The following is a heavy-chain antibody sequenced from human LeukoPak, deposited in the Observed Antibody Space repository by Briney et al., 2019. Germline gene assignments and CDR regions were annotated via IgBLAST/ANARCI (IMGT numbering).Heavy chain of an antibody. D-gene: IGHD1-26*01. Sequence: PGGSLRLSCAAPGFTFSSYGMHRGRQAPGKGLEWVAVISYDGSNKYYADSVSGQFTISRDNSKNTLYLQMNGLKAEDTAVYYCAKDRELVGTYFDYWGQGTLVTVSS. CDR2: ISYDGSNK. CDR1: GFTFSSYG. CDR3: AKDRELVGTYFDY. J-gene: IGHJ4*02. V-gene: IGHV3-30*18.